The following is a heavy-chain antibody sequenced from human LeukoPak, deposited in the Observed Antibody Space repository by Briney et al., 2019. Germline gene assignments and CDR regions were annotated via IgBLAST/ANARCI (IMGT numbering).Heavy chain of an antibody. CDR1: GGSISSGGYS. J-gene: IGHJ3*02. Sequence: PSETLSLTCAVSGGSISSGGYSWSWIRQPPGKGLEWIGYIYHSGSTNYNPSLKSRVTISVDKSKNQFSLKLSSVTAADTAVYYCARVSPRGAFDIWGQGTMVTVSS. D-gene: IGHD3-10*01. V-gene: IGHV4-30-2*01. CDR2: IYHSGST. CDR3: ARVSPRGAFDI.